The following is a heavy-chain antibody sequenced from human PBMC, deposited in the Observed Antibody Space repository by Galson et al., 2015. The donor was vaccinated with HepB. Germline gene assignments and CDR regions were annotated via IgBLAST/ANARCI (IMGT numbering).Heavy chain of an antibody. CDR1: GFSLSTSGMC. D-gene: IGHD6-13*01. V-gene: IGHV2-70*11. CDR3: ARIRVVAAAGNFDY. J-gene: IGHJ4*02. Sequence: PALVKPTQTLTLTCTFSGFSLSTSGMCVSWIRQPPGKALEWLARIDWDDDKYYSTSLKTRLTISKDTSKNQVVLTMTNMDPVDTATYYCARIRVVAAAGNFDYWGQGTLVTVSS. CDR2: IDWDDDK.